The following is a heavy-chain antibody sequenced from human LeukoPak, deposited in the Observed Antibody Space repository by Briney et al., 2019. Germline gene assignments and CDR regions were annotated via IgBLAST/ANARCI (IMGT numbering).Heavy chain of an antibody. Sequence: GGSLRLCCAASGFTFSTYTMNWVRQAPGKGLEWVSAISGSGTSTYYADSVKGRFTISRDNSKNTLYLQMNSLRAEDTAVYYCAREHCTNGVCYTGSPGWFDPWGQGTLVTVSS. J-gene: IGHJ5*02. D-gene: IGHD2-8*01. CDR2: ISGSGTST. CDR1: GFTFSTYT. CDR3: AREHCTNGVCYTGSPGWFDP. V-gene: IGHV3-23*01.